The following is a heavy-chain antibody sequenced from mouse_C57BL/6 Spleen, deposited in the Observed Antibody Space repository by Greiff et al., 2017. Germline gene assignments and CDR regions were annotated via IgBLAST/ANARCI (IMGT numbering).Heavy chain of an antibody. CDR2: ISDGGSYT. J-gene: IGHJ4*01. D-gene: IGHD2-12*01. CDR3: ARAGTTTGGYYAMDY. Sequence: EVQGVESGGGLVKPGGSLKLSCAASGFTFSSYAMSWVRQTPEKRLEWVATISDGGSYTYYPDNVKGRFTISRDNAKNNLYLQMSHLKSEDTAMYYCARAGTTTGGYYAMDYWGQGTSVTVSS. V-gene: IGHV5-4*01. CDR1: GFTFSSYA.